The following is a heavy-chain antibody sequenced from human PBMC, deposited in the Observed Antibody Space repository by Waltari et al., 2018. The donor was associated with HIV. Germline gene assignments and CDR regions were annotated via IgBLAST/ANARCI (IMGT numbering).Heavy chain of an antibody. CDR2: IKSDGETT. V-gene: IGHV3-23*01. Sequence: EVELLQSGGVAVQSGGSLRLSCLASGFAFDSYAMNWVRQTPGQGLEWVSTIKSDGETTYYAGFVKGRFTASRDNSNNTLYLLMTSVKVDDTAIYYCARDGAPWG. CDR3: ARDGAP. J-gene: IGHJ5*02. CDR1: GFAFDSYA. D-gene: IGHD3-16*01.